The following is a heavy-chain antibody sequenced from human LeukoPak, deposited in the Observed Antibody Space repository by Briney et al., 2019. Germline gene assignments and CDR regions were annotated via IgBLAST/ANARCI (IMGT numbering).Heavy chain of an antibody. CDR3: ARVRGDGYNYVDY. Sequence: SETLSLTCAVSGGSISSGGYSWSWIWQPPGKGLEWIGYIYHSGSTYYNPSLKSRVTISVDRSKNQFSLKLSSATAADTAVYYCARVRGDGYNYVDYWGQGTLVTVSS. CDR2: IYHSGST. CDR1: GGSISSGGYS. V-gene: IGHV4-30-2*01. D-gene: IGHD5-24*01. J-gene: IGHJ4*02.